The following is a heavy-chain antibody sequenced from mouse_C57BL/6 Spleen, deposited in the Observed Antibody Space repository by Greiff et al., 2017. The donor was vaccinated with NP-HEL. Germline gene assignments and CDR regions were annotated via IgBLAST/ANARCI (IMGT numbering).Heavy chain of an antibody. J-gene: IGHJ3*01. V-gene: IGHV5-17*01. CDR1: GFTFSDYG. CDR3: ARDRGSPFAY. D-gene: IGHD1-1*02. Sequence: DVHLVESGGGLVKPGGSLKLSCAASGFTFSDYGMHWVRQAPEKGLEWVAYISSGSSTIYYADTVKGRFTISRDNAKNTLFLQMTSLRSEDTAMYYCARDRGSPFAYWGQGTLVTVSA. CDR2: ISSGSSTI.